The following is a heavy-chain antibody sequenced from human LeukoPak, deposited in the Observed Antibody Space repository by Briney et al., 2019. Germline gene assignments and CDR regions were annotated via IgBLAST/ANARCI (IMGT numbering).Heavy chain of an antibody. Sequence: ASVKVSCKASGYTFTSYGISWVRQAPGQGLEWMGWINPNSGGTNYAQKFQGRVTMTRDTSISTAYMELSRLRSGDTAVYYCARSPPAPWAFDIWGQGTMVTVSS. V-gene: IGHV1-2*02. J-gene: IGHJ3*02. D-gene: IGHD2-15*01. CDR3: ARSPPAPWAFDI. CDR1: GYTFTSYG. CDR2: INPNSGGT.